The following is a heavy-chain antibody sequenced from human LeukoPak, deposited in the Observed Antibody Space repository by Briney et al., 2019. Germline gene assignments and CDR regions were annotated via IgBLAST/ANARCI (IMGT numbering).Heavy chain of an antibody. J-gene: IGHJ4*02. D-gene: IGHD2-21*02. CDR3: ARVPTLYCGGDCYRPYYFDY. CDR1: GYTFTSYA. V-gene: IGHV7-4-1*02. CDR2: INTNTGNP. Sequence: GASVKVSCKASGYTFTSYAMNWVRQAPGQGLEWMGWINTNTGNPTYAQGFTGRFVFSLDTSVSTAYLQISSLKAEDTAVYYCARVPTLYCGGDCYRPYYFDYWGQGTLVTVSS.